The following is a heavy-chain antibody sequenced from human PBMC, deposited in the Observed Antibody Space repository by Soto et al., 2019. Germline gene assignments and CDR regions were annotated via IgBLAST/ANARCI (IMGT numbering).Heavy chain of an antibody. Sequence: QVQLVESGGGVVQPGRSLRLSCAASGFTFSSYAMHWVRQAPGKGLEWVAVISYDGSNKYYADSVKGRFTTSRDNSNNTIRLQMISLRAADTDVYYCARSAIVLVPAAMPAYYYCLDVGGQVSTVTVSS. CDR1: GFTFSSYA. CDR2: ISYDGSNK. J-gene: IGHJ6*02. D-gene: IGHD2-2*01. CDR3: ARSAIVLVPAAMPAYYYCLDV. V-gene: IGHV3-30-3*01.